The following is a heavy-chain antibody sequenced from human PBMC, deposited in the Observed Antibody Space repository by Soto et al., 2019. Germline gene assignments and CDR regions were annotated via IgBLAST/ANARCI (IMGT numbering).Heavy chain of an antibody. Sequence: SETLSLTCTVSGGSISSYYWSWIRQPAGKGLEWIGYIYYSGSTNYNPSLKSRVTISVDTSKNQFSLKLSSVTAADTAVYYCARDQVVVAATSYYYYGMDVWGQGTTVTVSS. V-gene: IGHV4-59*01. CDR1: GGSISSYY. CDR3: ARDQVVVAATSYYYYGMDV. D-gene: IGHD2-15*01. CDR2: IYYSGST. J-gene: IGHJ6*02.